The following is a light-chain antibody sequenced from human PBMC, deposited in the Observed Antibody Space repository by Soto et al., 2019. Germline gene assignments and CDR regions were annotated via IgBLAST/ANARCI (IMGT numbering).Light chain of an antibody. J-gene: IGKJ1*01. V-gene: IGKV3-20*01. CDR3: QQFDGSLWT. CDR1: QRISGY. CDR2: GAS. Sequence: EIVMTQSPDTPSVSPGEGATLSCRASQRISGYLAWYQQKPGQSPRVLIYGASTRATGIPDRFSGSGSGTDFTLTISRLEPEDVAVYCCQQFDGSLWTFGPGTKVDIK.